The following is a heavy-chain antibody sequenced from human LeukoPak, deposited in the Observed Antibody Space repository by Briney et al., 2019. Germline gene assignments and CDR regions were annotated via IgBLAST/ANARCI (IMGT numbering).Heavy chain of an antibody. CDR2: IQFDGSNK. CDR1: GFTFSNYV. D-gene: IGHD3-22*01. Sequence: PGGSLRLSCTASGFTFSNYVVHWVRQAPGKGLDWVAFIQFDGSNKYYADSVKGRFTISRDNSKNTLYLQMNSLRVEDTAVYYCHVYYYDSSGHPSHWYFDLWGRGTLVTVSS. V-gene: IGHV3-30*02. CDR3: HVYYYDSSGHPSHWYFDL. J-gene: IGHJ2*01.